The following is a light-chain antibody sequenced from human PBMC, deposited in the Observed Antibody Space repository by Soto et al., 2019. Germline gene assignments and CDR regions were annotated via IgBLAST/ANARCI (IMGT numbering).Light chain of an antibody. CDR2: AAS. CDR1: QAISTW. Sequence: DIQMTQSPSSVSASVGDRVTITCRASQAISTWLAWNQRKPGKAPKLLIYAASNLQTGVPSRFSGSGSGTDFTLTISSLQPEDFATYYCQQANSFPRTFGQGTKVEIK. CDR3: QQANSFPRT. V-gene: IGKV1D-12*01. J-gene: IGKJ1*01.